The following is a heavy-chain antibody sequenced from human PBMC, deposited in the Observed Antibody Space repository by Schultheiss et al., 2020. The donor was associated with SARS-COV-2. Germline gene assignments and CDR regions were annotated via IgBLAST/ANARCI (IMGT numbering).Heavy chain of an antibody. CDR3: ARDTYCSAGSCFDWYFDV. CDR2: VYSSGNT. CDR1: GGSISAYS. D-gene: IGHD2-15*01. J-gene: IGHJ2*01. V-gene: IGHV4-59*01. Sequence: SETLSLTCTVSGGSISAYSWSWVRQPPGKGLEWIGYVYSSGNTNYNPSLKSRVTMSVDMTKNQFSLKVSSVTAAYTAIYYCARDTYCSAGSCFDWYFDVWALGTGVT.